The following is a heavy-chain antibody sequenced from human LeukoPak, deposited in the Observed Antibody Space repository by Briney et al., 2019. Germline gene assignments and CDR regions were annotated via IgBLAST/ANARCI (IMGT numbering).Heavy chain of an antibody. CDR3: ARVRPPGYCSGGSCYDY. Sequence: GGSLRLSCAASGFTFSSYAMHWVRQAPGKGLEWVAVISYDGSNKYYADSVKGRFTISRDNSKNTLYLQMNSLRAEDTAVYYCARVRPPGYCSGGSCYDYWGQGTLVTVSS. J-gene: IGHJ4*02. D-gene: IGHD2-15*01. CDR2: ISYDGSNK. V-gene: IGHV3-30-3*01. CDR1: GFTFSSYA.